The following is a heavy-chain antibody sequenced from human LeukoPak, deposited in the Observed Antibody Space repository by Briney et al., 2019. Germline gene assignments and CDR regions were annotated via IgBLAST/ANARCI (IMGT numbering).Heavy chain of an antibody. J-gene: IGHJ3*02. CDR3: ARDPHSSVDAFDI. D-gene: IGHD6-6*01. V-gene: IGHV3-48*01. CDR2: ISSSSSTI. CDR1: GFTFSSYS. Sequence: GGSLRLSCAASGFTFSSYSMNWVRQAPGKGLELVSYISSSSSTIYYADSVKGRFTISRDNAKNSLYLQMNSLRAEDTAVYYCARDPHSSVDAFDIWGQGTMVTVSS.